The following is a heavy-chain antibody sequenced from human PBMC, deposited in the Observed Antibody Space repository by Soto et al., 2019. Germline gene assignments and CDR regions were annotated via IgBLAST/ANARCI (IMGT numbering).Heavy chain of an antibody. J-gene: IGHJ5*02. D-gene: IGHD6-6*01. CDR2: INPSRGTT. CDR3: ARSYISSSYWFDP. Sequence: GASVKVSCKASGYTFVTYFMHWVRQAPGQGPEWMGVINPSRGTTSYAQKFQDRVTMTRDTSASTVYMELSSLRSEDTAIYYCARSYISSSYWFDPWGQGTLVTVSS. V-gene: IGHV1-46*03. CDR1: GYTFVTYF.